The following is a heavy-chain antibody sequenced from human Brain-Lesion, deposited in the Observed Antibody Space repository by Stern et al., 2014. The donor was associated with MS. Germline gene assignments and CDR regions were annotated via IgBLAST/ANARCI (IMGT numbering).Heavy chain of an antibody. V-gene: IGHV3-23*04. Sequence: EDQLVESGGGFVKPGGSLRLSCAASGFRFSSYAMGWVRQTPGKGLEWVSGISASGGRTYYADSVKGRFTISRDKSKNTLFLQMNSLRAEDTAVYYCAKGVWGSYLNAFDMWGQGTMVTVSS. D-gene: IGHD3-16*02. CDR2: ISASGGRT. CDR1: GFRFSSYA. CDR3: AKGVWGSYLNAFDM. J-gene: IGHJ3*02.